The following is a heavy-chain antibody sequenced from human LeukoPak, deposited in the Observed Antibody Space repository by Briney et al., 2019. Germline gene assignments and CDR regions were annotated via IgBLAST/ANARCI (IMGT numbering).Heavy chain of an antibody. D-gene: IGHD6-19*01. V-gene: IGHV1-69*06. J-gene: IGHJ4*02. CDR2: IIPIFGSA. CDR1: GGSFSSYA. Sequence: ASVKPSCNASGGSFSSYAISWVRQAPGQGLEWMGGIIPIFGSANYAQKLQGRVTITADKSTSTAYMELSSLRSEDTAVYYCASPHSRGSGVESYFAYWGQGTLVTVSS. CDR3: ASPHSRGSGVESYFAY.